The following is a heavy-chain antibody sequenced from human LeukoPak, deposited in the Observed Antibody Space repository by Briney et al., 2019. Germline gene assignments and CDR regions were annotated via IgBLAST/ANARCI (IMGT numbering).Heavy chain of an antibody. CDR1: GFTFSSYW. J-gene: IGHJ6*02. V-gene: IGHV3-7*01. Sequence: PGGSLRLSCAASGFTFSSYWMSWVRQAPGKGLEWAANIKQDGSEKYYVDSVKGRFTISRDNAKNSLYLQMNSLRAEDTAVYYCARDASLYSTPNYYYYYGMDVRGQGTTVTVSS. CDR2: IKQDGSEK. CDR3: ARDASLYSTPNYYYYYGMDV. D-gene: IGHD4-11*01.